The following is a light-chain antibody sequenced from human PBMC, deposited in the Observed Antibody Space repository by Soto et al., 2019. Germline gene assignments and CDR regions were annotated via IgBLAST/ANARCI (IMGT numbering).Light chain of an antibody. CDR2: AAS. CDR3: QQYYSYPPT. Sequence: AIRMTQSPSSLSASTGDRVTITCRASQGISSYLAWYQQKPGTAPKLLLYAASTLQSGVPSRFSGSGSGTDFTLTISCLQSEDFATYYCQQYYSYPPTFGQWTKVEIK. V-gene: IGKV1-8*01. CDR1: QGISSY. J-gene: IGKJ1*01.